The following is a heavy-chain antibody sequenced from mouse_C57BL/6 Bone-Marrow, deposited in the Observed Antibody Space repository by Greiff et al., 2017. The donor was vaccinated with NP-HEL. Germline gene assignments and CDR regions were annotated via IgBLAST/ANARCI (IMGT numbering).Heavy chain of an antibody. V-gene: IGHV1-52*01. Sequence: QVQLQQPGAELVRPGSSVKLSCKASGYTFTSYWMNWVKQRPIQGLEWIGNIDPSDSETHYNQKFKDKATLTVDKSSSTAYMELSSLTSVDSAVSYFARDFFYVYADYAMDYWGQGTSVTVSA. CDR3: ARDFFYVYADYAMDY. CDR2: IDPSDSET. CDR1: GYTFTSYW. J-gene: IGHJ4*01. D-gene: IGHD2-2*01.